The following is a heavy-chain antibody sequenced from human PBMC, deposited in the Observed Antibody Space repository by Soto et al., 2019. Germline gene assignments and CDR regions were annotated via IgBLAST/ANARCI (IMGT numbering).Heavy chain of an antibody. J-gene: IGHJ3*02. CDR1: GYTFTGYY. V-gene: IGHV1-2*04. CDR3: ARPQLAHGSDAFDI. CDR2: INPNSGGT. D-gene: IGHD2-2*01. Sequence: GASVKVSCKASGYTFTGYYMHWVRQAPGQGLEWMGWINPNSGGTNYAQKFQGWVTMTRDTSISTAYMELSRLRSDDTAVYYCARPQLAHGSDAFDIWGQGTMVTVSS.